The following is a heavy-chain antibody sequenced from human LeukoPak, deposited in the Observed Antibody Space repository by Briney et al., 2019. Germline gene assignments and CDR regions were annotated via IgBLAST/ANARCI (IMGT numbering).Heavy chain of an antibody. CDR3: ARVRGVVAAKGVNWFDP. CDR2: ISAYNGNT. Sequence: ASVKVSCKASGYTFTSYGISWVRQAPGQGLEWMGWISAYNGNTNYAQKLQGRVTMTTDTSTSTAYMELRSLRSDDTAVHYCARVRGVVAAKGVNWFDPWGQGTLVTVSS. CDR1: GYTFTSYG. D-gene: IGHD2-15*01. V-gene: IGHV1-18*01. J-gene: IGHJ5*02.